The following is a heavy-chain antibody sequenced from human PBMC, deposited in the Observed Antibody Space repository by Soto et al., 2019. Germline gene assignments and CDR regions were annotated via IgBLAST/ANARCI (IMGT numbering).Heavy chain of an antibody. J-gene: IGHJ3*02. CDR2: IYRGGST. V-gene: IGHV3-66*01. CDR3: ARVEITMVRGAVMNDAFDI. Sequence: GGSLRLSCAASGFTVSSNYMSWVRQAPGKGLEWVSVIYRGGSTYYAASVKGRLTISRDNSKNTMYLQMNSLRAEDTAVYYCARVEITMVRGAVMNDAFDIWGQGTMVTVSS. D-gene: IGHD3-10*01. CDR1: GFTVSSNY.